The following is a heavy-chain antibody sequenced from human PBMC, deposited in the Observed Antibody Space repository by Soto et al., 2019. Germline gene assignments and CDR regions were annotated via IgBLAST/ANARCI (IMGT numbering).Heavy chain of an antibody. CDR2: IIPILGIA. CDR1: GGTFSSYS. Sequence: SVKVSCKASGGTFSSYSISWVRQAPGQGLEWMGRIIPILGIANYAQKFQGRVTITADKSTSTAYMELSSLRSEDTAVYYCASAKSRHCSSTSCYAFAYWGQGTLVTVSS. V-gene: IGHV1-69*02. CDR3: ASAKSRHCSSTSCYAFAY. J-gene: IGHJ4*02. D-gene: IGHD2-2*01.